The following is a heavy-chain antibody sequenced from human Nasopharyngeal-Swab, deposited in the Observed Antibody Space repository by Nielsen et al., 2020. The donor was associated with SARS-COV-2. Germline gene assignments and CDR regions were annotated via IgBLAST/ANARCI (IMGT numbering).Heavy chain of an antibody. V-gene: IGHV3-49*02. D-gene: IGHD2-2*01. Sequence: VRQMPGTGLEWVGFIRSNAYGGTTEYAATVKGRFTILRDDSKSIAYLQMNSLKTEDSAVYCCTREGYCSSTGCYVYYYYGMDVWGQGTTVTVSS. CDR3: TREGYCSSTGCYVYYYYGMDV. J-gene: IGHJ6*02. CDR2: IRSNAYGGTT.